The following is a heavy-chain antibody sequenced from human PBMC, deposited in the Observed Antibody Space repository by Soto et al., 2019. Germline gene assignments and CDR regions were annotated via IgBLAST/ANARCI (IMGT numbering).Heavy chain of an antibody. CDR2: IHYSGST. V-gene: IGHV4-59*01. Sequence: QVQLQESGPGLVKPSETLSLTCTVSGGSISSNYWSWIRQPPGQGLEWIGYIHYSGSTNHNPSLKSRVTISVDTSKMQFSLRLSSVTAADTAVYYCARDSGSGWYYFDYWGQGTLVTVSS. CDR1: GGSISSNY. CDR3: ARDSGSGWYYFDY. J-gene: IGHJ4*02. D-gene: IGHD6-19*01.